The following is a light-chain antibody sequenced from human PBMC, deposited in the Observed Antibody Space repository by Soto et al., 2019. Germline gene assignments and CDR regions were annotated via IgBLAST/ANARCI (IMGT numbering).Light chain of an antibody. CDR3: QQYSSSPLT. V-gene: IGKV3-20*01. CDR2: GAS. J-gene: IGKJ4*01. CDR1: QNVRSSH. Sequence: EIVLTQSPGTLSLSPGERATLSCRASQNVRSSHLAWYQQKSGQAPRLLIHGASSRATGIPDRFSGSGSGTDFTLTISRLEPEDFAVYYCQQYSSSPLTFGGGTKVDIK.